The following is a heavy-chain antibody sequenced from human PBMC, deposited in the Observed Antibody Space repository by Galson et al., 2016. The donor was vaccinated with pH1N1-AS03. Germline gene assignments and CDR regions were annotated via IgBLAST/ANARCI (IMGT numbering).Heavy chain of an antibody. CDR2: VYWDETR. V-gene: IGHV2-5*02. D-gene: IGHD2/OR15-2a*01. CDR1: GVSVTSSGVG. CDR3: ALPNSGGNAFEI. J-gene: IGHJ3*02. Sequence: PALVKPTQTLTLTCSVSGVSVTSSGVGVGWFRQPPGKALEWLALVYWDETRRYSPSLKNRLTITKDSSKNQVVLTVTSVDPMDIATYFCALPNSGGNAFEIWCPGTMVTVSS.